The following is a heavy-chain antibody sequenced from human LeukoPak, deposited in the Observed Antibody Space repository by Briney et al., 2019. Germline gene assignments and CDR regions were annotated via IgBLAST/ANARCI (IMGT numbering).Heavy chain of an antibody. Sequence: ASVKVSCKASGYTFTSYDINWVRQATGQGLEWMGWMNPNSGNTGYAQKFQGRVTMTRNTSISTAYMELSSLRSEDTAVYYCARDRIAARLNLLDYWGQGTLVTVSS. V-gene: IGHV1-8*01. CDR2: MNPNSGNT. CDR1: GYTFTSYD. D-gene: IGHD6-6*01. CDR3: ARDRIAARLNLLDY. J-gene: IGHJ4*02.